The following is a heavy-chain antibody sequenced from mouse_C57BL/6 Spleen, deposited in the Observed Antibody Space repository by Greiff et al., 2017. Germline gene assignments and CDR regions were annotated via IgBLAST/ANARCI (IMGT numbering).Heavy chain of an antibody. CDR1: GYTFTSYW. CDR2: IDPSDSYT. J-gene: IGHJ2*01. D-gene: IGHD1-1*01. V-gene: IGHV1-69*01. Sequence: QVQLQQPGAELVMPGASVKLSCKASGYTFTSYWMHWVKQRPGQGLEWIGEIDPSDSYTNYNQKFKGKSTLTVDKSSSTAYMQRSSLTSEDSAGYCCARGDYNGSSPYYFGYWGQGTTLTVSS. CDR3: ARGDYNGSSPYYFGY.